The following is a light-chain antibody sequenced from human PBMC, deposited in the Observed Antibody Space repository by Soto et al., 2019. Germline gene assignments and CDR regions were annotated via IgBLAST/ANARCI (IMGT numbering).Light chain of an antibody. Sequence: EIVMTQSPATLSVSPGDRATLSCWASQSVSFNLAWYQQKPGQAPRLLIYGASSGATGVPARFSASGSGTEFTLTISSLQSEDFAVYYCQQYNDWPFTFGPGTKVDIK. V-gene: IGKV3-15*01. CDR3: QQYNDWPFT. CDR2: GAS. J-gene: IGKJ3*01. CDR1: QSVSFN.